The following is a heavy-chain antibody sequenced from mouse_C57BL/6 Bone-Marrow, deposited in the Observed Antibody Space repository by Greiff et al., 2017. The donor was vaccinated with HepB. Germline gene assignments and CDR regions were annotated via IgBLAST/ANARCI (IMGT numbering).Heavy chain of an antibody. J-gene: IGHJ2*01. CDR3: ARDGTYYDYDGYYFDY. CDR2: ISDGGSYT. Sequence: DVQLVESGGGLVKPGGSLKLSCAASGFTFSSYAMSWVRQTPEKRLEWVATISDGGSYTYYPDNVKGRFTISRDNAKNNLYLQMSHLKSEDTAMYYCARDGTYYDYDGYYFDYWGQGTTLTVSS. D-gene: IGHD2-4*01. CDR1: GFTFSSYA. V-gene: IGHV5-4*01.